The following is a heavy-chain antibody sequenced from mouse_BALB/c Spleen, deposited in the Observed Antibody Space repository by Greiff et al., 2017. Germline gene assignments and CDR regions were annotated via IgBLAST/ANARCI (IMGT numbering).Heavy chain of an antibody. J-gene: IGHJ1*01. Sequence: EVMLVESGGGLVQPGGSLKLSCAASGFTFSSYTMSWVRQTPEKRLEWVAYISNGGGSTYYPDTVKGRFTISRDNAKNTLYLQMSSLKSEDTAMYYCARHDGTHWYFDVWGAGTTVTVSS. V-gene: IGHV5-12-2*01. D-gene: IGHD1-1*01. CDR3: ARHDGTHWYFDV. CDR1: GFTFSSYT. CDR2: ISNGGGST.